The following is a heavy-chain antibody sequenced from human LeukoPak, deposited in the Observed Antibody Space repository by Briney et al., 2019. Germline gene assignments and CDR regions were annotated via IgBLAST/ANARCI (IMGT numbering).Heavy chain of an antibody. J-gene: IGHJ5*02. CDR1: EFTLSNYA. CDR2: ISRNGGST. Sequence: GGSLRLSCAASEFTLSNYAIHWVRQAPGKGLEFVSGISRNGGSTYYATSVKGRFTISRDNSKNTLYLQMGSLRAEDMAVYYCARAINGDQRNNWFDPWAREPWSSSPQ. CDR3: ARAINGDQRNNWFDP. V-gene: IGHV3-64*01. D-gene: IGHD2-8*01.